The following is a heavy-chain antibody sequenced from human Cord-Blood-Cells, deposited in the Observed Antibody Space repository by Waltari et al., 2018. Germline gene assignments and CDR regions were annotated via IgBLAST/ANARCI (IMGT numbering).Heavy chain of an antibody. CDR3: ARGQTNYYGSGSYYNFDY. J-gene: IGHJ4*02. Sequence: QVQLVQSGAEVKKPGASVKVSCKASGYTFTSYDINWVRQATGQGLEWMGWMNPNSGNTGYAQNFQGRVTITRNTSISTAYMELSSLRSEDTAVYYCARGQTNYYGSGSYYNFDYWGQGTLVTVSS. CDR1: GYTFTSYD. D-gene: IGHD3-10*01. CDR2: MNPNSGNT. V-gene: IGHV1-8*03.